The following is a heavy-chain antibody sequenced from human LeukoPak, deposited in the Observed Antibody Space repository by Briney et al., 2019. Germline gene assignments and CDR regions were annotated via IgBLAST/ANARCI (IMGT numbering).Heavy chain of an antibody. Sequence: SETLSLTCTVSGGSISSGGYYWSWIRQHPGKGLEWIGYIYYSGSTYYNPSLKSRVTISVDTSKNQFSQKLSSVTAADTAVYYCARVGIGLKTNPPNWFDPWGQGTLVTVSS. CDR2: IYYSGST. CDR3: ARVGIGLKTNPPNWFDP. CDR1: GGSISSGGYY. V-gene: IGHV4-31*03. J-gene: IGHJ5*02. D-gene: IGHD1-26*01.